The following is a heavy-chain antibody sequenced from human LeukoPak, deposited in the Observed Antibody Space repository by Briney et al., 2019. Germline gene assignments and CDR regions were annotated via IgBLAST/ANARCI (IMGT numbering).Heavy chain of an antibody. V-gene: IGHV3-30*02. CDR3: ARIEDSTHGLLDY. Sequence: GGSLRLSCAASGFTFTNYCIHWVRQAPGKGLEWVAFIRYDGNIKYYADSVKGRFTISRDNSKNTLYLQMNSLRAEDTAVYYCARIEDSTHGLLDYWGQGTLVTVSS. J-gene: IGHJ4*02. CDR2: IRYDGNIK. CDR1: GFTFTNYC. D-gene: IGHD5-12*01.